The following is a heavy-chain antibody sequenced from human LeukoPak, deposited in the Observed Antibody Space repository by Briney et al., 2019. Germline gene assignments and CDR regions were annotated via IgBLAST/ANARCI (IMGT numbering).Heavy chain of an antibody. D-gene: IGHD1-26*01. CDR1: GYIFTDCF. J-gene: IGHJ4*02. Sequence: GASVKVSCKASGYIFTDCFIHWVRQAPGQGLEWMGVINPSGGSTSYAQKFQGRVTMTRDTSTSTVYMELSSLTSEDTAVFYCARDKVGAPSLLNYWGQGTLVTVSS. CDR3: ARDKVGAPSLLNY. V-gene: IGHV1-46*01. CDR2: INPSGGST.